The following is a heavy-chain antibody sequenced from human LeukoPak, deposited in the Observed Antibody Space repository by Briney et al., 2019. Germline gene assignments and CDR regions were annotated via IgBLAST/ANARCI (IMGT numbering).Heavy chain of an antibody. CDR1: GYTLTELS. Sequence: ASVKVSCKVSGYTLTELSMHWVRQAPGKGLEWMGGFDPEDGETIYAQKFQGRVTMTEDTSTDTAYMELSSLRSEDTAVYYCATPRPYYYGSGSTFFDYWGQGTLVTVSS. D-gene: IGHD3-10*01. CDR3: ATPRPYYYGSGSTFFDY. V-gene: IGHV1-24*01. CDR2: FDPEDGET. J-gene: IGHJ4*02.